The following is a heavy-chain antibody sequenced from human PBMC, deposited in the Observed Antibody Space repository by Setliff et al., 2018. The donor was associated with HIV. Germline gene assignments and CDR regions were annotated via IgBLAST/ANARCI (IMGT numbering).Heavy chain of an antibody. D-gene: IGHD1-7*01. V-gene: IGHV3-30*02. Sequence: PGGSLRLSCAASGFTFSAHGMHWVRQAPGKGLEWVAFINYDVSYEYYADSVKGRVTTSRDNSKNTVDLQMNSLRPEDTAVYYCAKDGDYANWDYDAFDIWGQGTLVTVSS. CDR1: GFTFSAHG. CDR2: INYDVSYE. J-gene: IGHJ3*02. CDR3: AKDGDYANWDYDAFDI.